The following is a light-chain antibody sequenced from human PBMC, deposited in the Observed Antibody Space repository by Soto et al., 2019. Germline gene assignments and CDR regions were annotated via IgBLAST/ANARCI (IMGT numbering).Light chain of an antibody. V-gene: IGKV1-12*01. Sequence: DIQMTQSPSSVSASVGDRVTITCRASQAIDSWLAWYQQKPGEAPKLLIFTGSLLHSGVPPRFSGSGSGTDFTLTISNLQPEDFATYYCQQYHTYYTFGQGTRVESK. J-gene: IGKJ2*01. CDR2: TGS. CDR3: QQYHTYYT. CDR1: QAIDSW.